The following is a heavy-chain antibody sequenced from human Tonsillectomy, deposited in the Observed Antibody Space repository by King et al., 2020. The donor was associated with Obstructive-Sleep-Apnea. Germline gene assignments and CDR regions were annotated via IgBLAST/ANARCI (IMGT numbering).Heavy chain of an antibody. D-gene: IGHD2-21*02. CDR3: AKESQYCGGDCYAPYFQH. Sequence: VQLVESGGGLAQPGGSLRLSCAASGFTFSSYAMSWVRQAPGKGLEWGSDISGSGGSTYYADSVKDRFTISRDNSKNTLYLQMNSLRVEDTAVYYCAKESQYCGGDCYAPYFQHWGQGTLVTVSS. V-gene: IGHV3-23*04. CDR2: ISGSGGST. CDR1: GFTFSSYA. J-gene: IGHJ1*01.